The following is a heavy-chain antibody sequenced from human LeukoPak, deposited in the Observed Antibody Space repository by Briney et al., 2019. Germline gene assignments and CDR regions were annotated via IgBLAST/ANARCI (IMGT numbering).Heavy chain of an antibody. D-gene: IGHD3-10*01. J-gene: IGHJ6*03. Sequence: GGSLRLSCAASGFTFSSYSMNWVRQAPGKGLEWVSSISSSSSYIYYADSVKGRFNISRDNAKNSLYLQMNSLRAEDTAVYYCARDGRGWFGEFQYYYYYMDVWGKGTTVTVSS. CDR2: ISSSSSYI. V-gene: IGHV3-21*01. CDR3: ARDGRGWFGEFQYYYYYMDV. CDR1: GFTFSSYS.